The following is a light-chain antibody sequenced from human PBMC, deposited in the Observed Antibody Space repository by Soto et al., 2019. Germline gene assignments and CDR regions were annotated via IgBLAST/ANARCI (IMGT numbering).Light chain of an antibody. V-gene: IGKV3-15*01. CDR3: QQYRNWPRT. Sequence: VMTQAPATLSVSPGEGATLSCRASQTVNNNVAWYQLKDGQVPRLLIYGASTRATDIPARFSGSGSGTEFTLTISSLQSEDFAVYYCQQYRNWPRTFGQGTKVDI. CDR2: GAS. CDR1: QTVNNN. J-gene: IGKJ1*01.